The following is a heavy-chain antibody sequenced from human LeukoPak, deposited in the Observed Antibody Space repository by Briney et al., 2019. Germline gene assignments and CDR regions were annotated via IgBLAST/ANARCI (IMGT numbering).Heavy chain of an antibody. V-gene: IGHV3-23*01. D-gene: IGHD2-21*01. J-gene: IGHJ4*02. CDR2: ISGSGGST. CDR3: AKEAALFEGYFDY. CDR1: GFTFSNYW. Sequence: GGSLRLSCAASGFTFSNYWMSWVRQALGKGLEWVSAISGSGGSTYYADSVKGRFTISRDNSKNTLYLQMNSLRAEDTAVYYCAKEAALFEGYFDYWGQGTLVTVSS.